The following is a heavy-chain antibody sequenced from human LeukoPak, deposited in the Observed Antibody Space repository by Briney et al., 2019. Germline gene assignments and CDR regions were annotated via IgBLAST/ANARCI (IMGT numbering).Heavy chain of an antibody. CDR1: GYTFTSYD. Sequence: ASVKVSCKASGYTFTSYDINWVRQATGQGLEWMGWMSPNSGNTGYAQKFQGRVTMTRNTSISTAYMELSSLRSEDTAVYYCARHSGWYDYYGMDVWGQGTTVTVSS. J-gene: IGHJ6*02. V-gene: IGHV1-8*01. CDR3: ARHSGWYDYYGMDV. D-gene: IGHD6-19*01. CDR2: MSPNSGNT.